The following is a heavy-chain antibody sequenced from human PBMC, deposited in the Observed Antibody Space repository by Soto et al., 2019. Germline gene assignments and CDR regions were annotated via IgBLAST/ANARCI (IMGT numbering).Heavy chain of an antibody. CDR1: GFTFNHFT. Sequence: GGSLRLSCAASGFTFNHFTMNWVRQAPGKGLEWVSSITGGSNYIYYADSVKGRFTISRDNAKKSLFLQMHSLRAEDTAVYYCASDPSSGYSSGWYDNWGQGTLVTVSS. CDR3: ASDPSSGYSSGWYDN. D-gene: IGHD6-19*01. J-gene: IGHJ4*02. V-gene: IGHV3-21*01. CDR2: ITGGSNYI.